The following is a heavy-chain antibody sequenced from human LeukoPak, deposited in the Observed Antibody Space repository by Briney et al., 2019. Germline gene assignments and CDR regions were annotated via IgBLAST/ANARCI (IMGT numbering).Heavy chain of an antibody. CDR1: GGSISSSSYY. CDR3: ARQAVVLGSFDY. V-gene: IGHV4-39*01. J-gene: IGHJ4*02. D-gene: IGHD4-23*01. CDR2: IYYSGST. Sequence: PSETLSLTCTVSGGSISSSSYYWGWIRQPPGKGLEWIGSIYYSGSTYYNPSLKSRVTISVDTSKNQFSLKLSSVTAADTAVYYCARQAVVLGSFDYWGQGTLVTVSS.